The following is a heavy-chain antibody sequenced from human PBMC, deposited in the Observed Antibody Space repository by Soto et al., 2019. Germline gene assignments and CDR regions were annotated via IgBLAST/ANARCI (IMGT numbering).Heavy chain of an antibody. J-gene: IGHJ6*02. V-gene: IGHV4-61*01. D-gene: IGHD1-26*01. CDR1: GDSVTTGSYS. CDR3: ARELGGATTPKLRYYNAKDV. CDR2: VSNSGST. Sequence: QVQLQESGPGLVKPSETLSLTCTVSGDSVTTGSYSWTWIRQPPGKGLEWLGYVSNSGSTKHNPSLEGRVTISLDTSKNQFSLNLTSVTAADTATYYCARELGGATTPKLRYYNAKDVWGHGTAVTVSS.